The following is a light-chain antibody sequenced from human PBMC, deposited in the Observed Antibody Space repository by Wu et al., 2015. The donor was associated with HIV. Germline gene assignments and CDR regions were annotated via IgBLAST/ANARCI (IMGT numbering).Light chain of an antibody. Sequence: EIVLTQSPVTLSLSPGERATLSCRASQSLSFYLAWYQQKPGRASRLLVYDAFNRPPGIPARFSGSGSGTDFTLTISSLEPEDFAIYYCHQRSTWPLTFGQGTRLEMK. V-gene: IGKV3-11*01. CDR2: DAF. CDR1: QSLSFY. CDR3: HQRSTWPLT. J-gene: IGKJ5*01.